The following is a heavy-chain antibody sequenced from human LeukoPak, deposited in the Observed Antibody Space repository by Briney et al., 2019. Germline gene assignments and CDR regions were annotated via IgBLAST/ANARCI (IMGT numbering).Heavy chain of an antibody. Sequence: SETLSLTCTVSGGSIGSYYWSWIRQPPGKGLEWIGYIYYSGSTNYNPSLKSRVTISVDTSKNQFSLKLSSVTAADTAVYYCASSQLKYSSSFNWFDPWGQGTLVTVSS. J-gene: IGHJ5*02. V-gene: IGHV4-59*08. CDR2: IYYSGST. D-gene: IGHD6-13*01. CDR1: GGSIGSYY. CDR3: ASSQLKYSSSFNWFDP.